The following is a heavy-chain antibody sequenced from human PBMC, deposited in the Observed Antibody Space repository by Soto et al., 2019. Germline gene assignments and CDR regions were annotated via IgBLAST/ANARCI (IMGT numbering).Heavy chain of an antibody. J-gene: IGHJ5*02. Sequence: PSQTLSLTCAISGDRVSSNSAAWNWFRQSPSRGLEWLGRTYYRSKWINDYVVSVKSRITINPDTSKNQFSLQLNSVTPDDTAMYYCARYDSSGRWFDPWGQGTLVTVSS. V-gene: IGHV6-1*01. CDR3: ARYDSSGRWFDP. CDR1: GDRVSSNSAA. D-gene: IGHD3-22*01. CDR2: TYYRSKWIN.